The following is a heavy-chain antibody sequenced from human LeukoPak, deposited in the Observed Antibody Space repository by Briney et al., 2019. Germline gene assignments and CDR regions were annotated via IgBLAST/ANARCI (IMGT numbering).Heavy chain of an antibody. D-gene: IGHD6-13*01. J-gene: IGHJ3*02. CDR3: ASPSTIAASDAFDI. V-gene: IGHV4-39*07. CDR1: GGSISSSSYY. CDR2: IYYSGST. Sequence: PSETLSLTCTVSGGSISSSSYYWGWIRQPPGKGLEWIGSIYYSGSTYYNPSLKSRVTISVDTSKNQFSLKLSSVTAADTAVYYCASPSTIAASDAFDIWGQGTMVTVSS.